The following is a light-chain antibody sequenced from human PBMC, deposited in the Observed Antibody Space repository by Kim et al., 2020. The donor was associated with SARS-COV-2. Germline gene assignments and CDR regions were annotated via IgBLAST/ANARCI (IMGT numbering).Light chain of an antibody. J-gene: IGKJ2*01. CDR3: QQYYDPPFT. Sequence: ATINCKSSRSILYNSNNQNYLAWYQQKPGQPPKLLIYWASTRESGVSNRFSASGSGTDFTLTISSLQAEDVAVYYCQQYYDPPFTFGQGTKLEI. CDR1: RSILYNSNNQNY. V-gene: IGKV4-1*01. CDR2: WAS.